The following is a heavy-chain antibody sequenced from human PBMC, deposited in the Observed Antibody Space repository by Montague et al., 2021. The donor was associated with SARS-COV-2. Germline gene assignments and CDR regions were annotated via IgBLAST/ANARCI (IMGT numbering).Heavy chain of an antibody. Sequence: TLSLTCTVSGGSISSSSYYWGWIRQPAGKGLEWIGRIYSSGSTNYNPSLKSRVTMSVDTSKNQFSLKLSSVTAADTALYYCARDRPRSYYYGSGTYTRGGYGMDVWGQGTTVTVSS. CDR3: ARDRPRSYYYGSGTYTRGGYGMDV. D-gene: IGHD3-10*01. CDR2: IYSSGST. V-gene: IGHV4-61*02. CDR1: GGSISSSSYY. J-gene: IGHJ6*02.